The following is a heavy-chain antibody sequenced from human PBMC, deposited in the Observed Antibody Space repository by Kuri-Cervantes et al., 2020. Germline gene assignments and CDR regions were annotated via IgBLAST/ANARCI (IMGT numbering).Heavy chain of an antibody. CDR2: ISAYNGNT. CDR1: GYTFTSYG. J-gene: IGHJ6*02. CDR3: ARGWNHTTTYYYYYGMDV. V-gene: IGHV1-18*01. Sequence: ASVKVSCKASGYTFTSYGISWVRQAPGQGLEWMGWISAYNGNTNYAQKLQGRVTITADESTSTAYMELSSLRSEDTAVYYCARGWNHTTTYYYYYGMDVWGQGTTVTVSS. D-gene: IGHD1-14*01.